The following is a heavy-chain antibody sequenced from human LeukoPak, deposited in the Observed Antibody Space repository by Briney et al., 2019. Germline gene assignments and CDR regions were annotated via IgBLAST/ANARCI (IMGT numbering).Heavy chain of an antibody. CDR1: GFTCRSYA. CDR3: AKDSSSWYNWFDP. D-gene: IGHD6-13*01. Sequence: GGSLRLSCGAAGFTCRSYAMIWGRQGPAKGLDCVSAISGSGGSTYYADSVKGRFTISRDNSKNTLYLQMNSLRAEDTAVYYCAKDSSSWYNWFDPWGQGTLVTVSS. V-gene: IGHV3-23*01. CDR2: ISGSGGST. J-gene: IGHJ5*02.